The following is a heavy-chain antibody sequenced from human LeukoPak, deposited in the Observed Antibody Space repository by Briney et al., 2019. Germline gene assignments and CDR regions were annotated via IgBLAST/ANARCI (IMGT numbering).Heavy chain of an antibody. V-gene: IGHV3-30*03. CDR1: GFTFSSYG. CDR3: ASPGGVYSSGSFDY. CDR2: ISYDGSKQ. J-gene: IGHJ4*02. Sequence: GGSLRLSCAASGFTFSSYGMHWVRQAPGKGLEWVAVISYDGSKQYYADSVKGRFTISRDNSKNTLYLQMNSLRAEDTAVYYCASPGGVYSSGSFDYWGQGTLVTVSS. D-gene: IGHD6-19*01.